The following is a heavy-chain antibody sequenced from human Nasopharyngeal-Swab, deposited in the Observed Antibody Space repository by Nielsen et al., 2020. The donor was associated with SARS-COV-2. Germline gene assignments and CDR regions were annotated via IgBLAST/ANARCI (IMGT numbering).Heavy chain of an antibody. CDR2: VSRGGGT. V-gene: IGHV4-34*01. J-gene: IGHJ6*03. Sequence: RQAPGKGLEWIGEVSRGGGTNYNPSLKNRATISVATSKNQFSLKLSSVTAAETAVYYCARGGAGVVPSPVLGLGPYYSYYYMDVWGKGTTVTVSS. D-gene: IGHD2-2*01. CDR3: ARGGAGVVPSPVLGLGPYYSYYYMDV.